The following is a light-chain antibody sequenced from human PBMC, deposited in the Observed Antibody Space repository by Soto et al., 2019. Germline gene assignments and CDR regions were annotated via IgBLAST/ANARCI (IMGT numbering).Light chain of an antibody. V-gene: IGLV3-21*04. CDR3: QVWDTGSDHLV. CDR2: YDN. Sequence: SYELTQPPSVAVAPGETASITCGGNNIGSKSVHWYQQKPGQAPVLVIYYDNDRPSGIPERFSGSNSGNTATLTISRVEAGDEADYYCQVWDTGSDHLVFGGGTKLTAL. CDR1: NIGSKS. J-gene: IGLJ2*01.